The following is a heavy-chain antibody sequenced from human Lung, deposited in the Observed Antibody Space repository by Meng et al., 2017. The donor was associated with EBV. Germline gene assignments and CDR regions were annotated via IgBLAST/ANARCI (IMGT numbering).Heavy chain of an antibody. D-gene: IGHD3-10*01. CDR3: TSRSY. CDR1: GFTFSGSA. V-gene: IGHV3-73*02. Sequence: EWQRVGAGGGLAQPGGSLKLSCAASGFTFSGSAMHWVRQASGKGLEWVGRIRSKANNYATSFGASVEGRFTISRDDSNNTAYLQMNSLKTEDTAVYYCTSRSYWGQGTLVTVSS. J-gene: IGHJ4*02. CDR2: IRSKANNYAT.